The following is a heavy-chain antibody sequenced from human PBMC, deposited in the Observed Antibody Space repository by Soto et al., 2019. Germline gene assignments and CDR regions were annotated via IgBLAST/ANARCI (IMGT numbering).Heavy chain of an antibody. Sequence: QVQLVQSGTEVKKPGASLKVSCKASGYTSTNYGIAWVRQAPGQGLEWMGRISVYSGKTNYAQNVQVRLTMTTDTATSTAYMELTNLRSDDTAVYYWARASGYLAHSPSVAYFDPWGQGTLVTVSS. V-gene: IGHV1-18*01. J-gene: IGHJ5*02. CDR3: ARASGYLAHSPSVAYFDP. D-gene: IGHD6-25*01. CDR2: ISVYSGKT. CDR1: GYTSTNYG.